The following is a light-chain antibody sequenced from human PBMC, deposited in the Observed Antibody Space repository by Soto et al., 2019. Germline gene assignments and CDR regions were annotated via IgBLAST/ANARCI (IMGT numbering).Light chain of an antibody. CDR2: AAS. Sequence: IQLTQSPSCLSASVGYSVTITFRASQGLXSYFDWYQQKPGKAPKLLXYAASTLPSGVPSRLSGSGSGTEFTLTITSLQPEDVATYYCQQLFDSPITFGQGTRLEI. J-gene: IGKJ5*01. CDR3: QQLFDSPIT. V-gene: IGKV1-9*01. CDR1: QGLXSY.